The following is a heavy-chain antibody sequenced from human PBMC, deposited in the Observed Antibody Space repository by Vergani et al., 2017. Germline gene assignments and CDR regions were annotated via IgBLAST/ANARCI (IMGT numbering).Heavy chain of an antibody. V-gene: IGHV3-30*03. CDR1: GFTSRYYG. D-gene: IGHD2-15*01. CDR2: ISYDGTQK. CDR3: ATKSCGTPGCQIGYFRE. J-gene: IGHJ1*01. Sequence: QVHLVESGGGVVQPGRSLRLSCVVSGFTSRYYGMHWVRQPPGKGLEWVAVISYDGTQKYYADSVKGRFTISRDNSKSTLYLQMNSLRTEDTAVYYCATKSCGTPGCQIGYFREWGQGSLVTVSS.